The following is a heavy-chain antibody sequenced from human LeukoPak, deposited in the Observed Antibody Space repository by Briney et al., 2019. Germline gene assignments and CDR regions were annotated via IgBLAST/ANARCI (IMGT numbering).Heavy chain of an antibody. J-gene: IGHJ4*02. CDR2: ISSSSSYI. D-gene: IGHD3-22*01. Sequence: GGSLRLSCAASGFTFSSYSMNWVRQAPGKGLEWVSSISSSSSYIYYADSVKGRFTISRDNTKNSLYLQMNSLRADDTAMYYCTTYYDSGPSKDWGQGTLVTVSS. V-gene: IGHV3-21*04. CDR1: GFTFSSYS. CDR3: TTYYDSGPSKD.